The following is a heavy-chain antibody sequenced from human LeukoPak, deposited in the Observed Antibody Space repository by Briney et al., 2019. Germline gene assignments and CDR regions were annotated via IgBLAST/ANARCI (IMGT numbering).Heavy chain of an antibody. Sequence: PSETLSLTCAVYGGSFSGYYWSWIRQPPGKGLEWIGEINHSGSTNYNPSLKSRVTISVDTSKNQFSLKLSSVTAADTAVYYCARLGTGGAIDYWGQGTLVTVSS. D-gene: IGHD7-27*01. J-gene: IGHJ4*02. CDR2: INHSGST. V-gene: IGHV4-34*01. CDR3: ARLGTGGAIDY. CDR1: GGSFSGYY.